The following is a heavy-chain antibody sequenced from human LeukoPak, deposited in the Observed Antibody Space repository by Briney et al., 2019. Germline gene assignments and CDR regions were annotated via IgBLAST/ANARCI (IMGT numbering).Heavy chain of an antibody. CDR1: GASFSGYY. D-gene: IGHD2-15*01. CDR2: INHSGRA. V-gene: IGHV4-34*01. Sequence: SETLSLTCAVYGASFSGYYWSWIRQPPGKGLEWVGEINHSGRANYNPSLKSRVTISVDTSKNQFSLKLSSVTAADTAVYYCARGEGYCSGGSCYPPRDYNWFDPWGQGTLVTVSS. J-gene: IGHJ5*02. CDR3: ARGEGYCSGGSCYPPRDYNWFDP.